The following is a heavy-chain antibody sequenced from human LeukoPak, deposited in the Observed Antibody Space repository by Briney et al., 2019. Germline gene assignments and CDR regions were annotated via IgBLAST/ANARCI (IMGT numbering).Heavy chain of an antibody. J-gene: IGHJ4*02. CDR3: AIIGTDGSDPDY. CDR2: INPNGGST. Sequence: ASVKVSCKSSVYTFTSYYMHWVRQPPAQGLEWMGIINPNGGSTSYAQKFQGRVTMTRDMSTSTVYMELSSLRSEDTAVYYCAIIGTDGSDPDYWGQGTLVSVSS. CDR1: VYTFTSYY. D-gene: IGHD1-26*01. V-gene: IGHV1-46*01.